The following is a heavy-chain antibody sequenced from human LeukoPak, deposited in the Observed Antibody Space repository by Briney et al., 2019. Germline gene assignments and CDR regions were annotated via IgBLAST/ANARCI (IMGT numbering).Heavy chain of an antibody. D-gene: IGHD6-19*01. CDR1: GFTFSSYG. V-gene: IGHV3-33*01. Sequence: GRSLRLSCAASGFTFSSYGMHWVRQAPGKGLEWVAVIWYDGSNKYYADSVKGRFTISRDNSKNTLYLQMNSLRAEDTAVYYCAREGIAVAGPDYWGQGTLVTVSS. J-gene: IGHJ4*02. CDR3: AREGIAVAGPDY. CDR2: IWYDGSNK.